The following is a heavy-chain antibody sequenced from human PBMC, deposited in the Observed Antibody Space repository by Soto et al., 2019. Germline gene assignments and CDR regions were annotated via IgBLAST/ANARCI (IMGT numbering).Heavy chain of an antibody. Sequence: GGSLRLSCAASGFSFSSHWMNWVRQAPGKGLEWVAGINQEGGRKDYADSVKGRFIISRDNAKNSLFLQMNSLTADDTALYYCAKDHDEDFGYDLDYFNSWGQGTQVTVSS. CDR1: GFSFSSHW. CDR2: INQEGGRK. V-gene: IGHV3-7*03. D-gene: IGHD5-12*01. J-gene: IGHJ4*02. CDR3: AKDHDEDFGYDLDYFNS.